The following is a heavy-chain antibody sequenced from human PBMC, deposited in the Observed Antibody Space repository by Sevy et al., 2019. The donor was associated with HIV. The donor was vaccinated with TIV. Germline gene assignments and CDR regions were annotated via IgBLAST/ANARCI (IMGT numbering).Heavy chain of an antibody. Sequence: SGTLSLTCTVSGGSISSYYWSWIRQPPGKGLDWIGYIYYSGSTNYNPSLKSRVTISVDTSKNQFSLKLSSVPAADTAVYYCAREGLGLLGDDAFDIWGQGTMVTVSS. J-gene: IGHJ3*02. CDR2: IYYSGST. D-gene: IGHD2-21*02. CDR3: AREGLGLLGDDAFDI. CDR1: GGSISSYY. V-gene: IGHV4-59*01.